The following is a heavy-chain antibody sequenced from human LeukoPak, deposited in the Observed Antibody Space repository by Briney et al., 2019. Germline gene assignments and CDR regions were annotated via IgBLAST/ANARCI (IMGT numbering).Heavy chain of an antibody. V-gene: IGHV4-34*01. CDR2: INHSGST. CDR1: GGSFSGYY. CDR3: ARGKVWGSSPYYFDY. D-gene: IGHD3-16*01. Sequence: SETLSLTCAVYGGSFSGYYWSWIRQPPGKGLEWIGEINHSGSTNYNPSLKSRVTISVDTPKNQFSLKLSSVTAADTAVYYCARGKVWGSSPYYFDYWGQGTLVTVSS. J-gene: IGHJ4*02.